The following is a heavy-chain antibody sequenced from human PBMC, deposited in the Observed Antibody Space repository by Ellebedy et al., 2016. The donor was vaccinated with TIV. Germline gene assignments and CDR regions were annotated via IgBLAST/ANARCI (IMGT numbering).Heavy chain of an antibody. Sequence: SETLSLTCTVSGGSISHYYWSWIRQPPGKGLEWIGYIYYRGNTNYNPSLKSRVTVSIDTSKNQISLNLSSVTAADTAVYYCARDLMASGWFDPWGQGTLVTVSS. V-gene: IGHV4-59*01. J-gene: IGHJ5*02. D-gene: IGHD3-10*01. CDR1: GGSISHYY. CDR3: ARDLMASGWFDP. CDR2: IYYRGNT.